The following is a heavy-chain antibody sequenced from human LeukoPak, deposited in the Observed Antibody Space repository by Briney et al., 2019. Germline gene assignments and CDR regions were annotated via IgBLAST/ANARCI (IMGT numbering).Heavy chain of an antibody. V-gene: IGHV3-23*01. D-gene: IGHD2-2*01. J-gene: IGHJ3*02. CDR3: AKSVVVPAQEDAFDI. CDR2: ISGSGGSA. Sequence: GGSLRLSCAASGFTFSSYAMSWVRQAPGKGLEWVSAISGSGGSAYYADSVKGRFTISRDNSKNTLYLQMNSPRAEDTAVYYCAKSVVVPAQEDAFDIWGQGTMVTVSS. CDR1: GFTFSSYA.